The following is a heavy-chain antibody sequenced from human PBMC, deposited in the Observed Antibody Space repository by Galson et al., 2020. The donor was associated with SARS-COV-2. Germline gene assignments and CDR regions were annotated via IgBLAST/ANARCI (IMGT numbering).Heavy chain of an antibody. D-gene: IGHD3-22*01. CDR3: ARQGVNMIVLVTVPGWYFDL. V-gene: IGHV4-38-2*02. J-gene: IGHJ2*01. CDR2: VYPSGTT. Sequence: SETLSITCTVSGYTVSTTNYWGWVRQPPGRGLEWTGSVYPSGTTYYNPSLKSRVTISVDTSKNQFSLRLDSVTAADTALYYCARQGVNMIVLVTVPGWYFDLWGRGTLVTVSS. CDR1: GYTVSTTNY.